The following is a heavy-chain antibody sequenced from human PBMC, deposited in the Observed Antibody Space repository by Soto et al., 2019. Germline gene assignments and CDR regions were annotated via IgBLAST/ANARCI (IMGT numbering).Heavy chain of an antibody. J-gene: IGHJ6*02. Sequence: ASLKVSCKASGYTFTGYYIHWVREAPGQGLEWMGWINPNSGGTKTAQKFQGRVTVTRDTSISTAYMDLSRLRSDDTAVYYCARDVTRTQSCTNGVCYYHYYDMDVWGQGTMVTVSS. V-gene: IGHV1-2*02. CDR1: GYTFTGYY. CDR3: ARDVTRTQSCTNGVCYYHYYDMDV. CDR2: INPNSGGT. D-gene: IGHD2-8*01.